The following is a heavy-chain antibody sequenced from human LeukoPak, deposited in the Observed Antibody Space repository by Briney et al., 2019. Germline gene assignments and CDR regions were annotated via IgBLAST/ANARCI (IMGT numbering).Heavy chain of an antibody. CDR3: AREGWLRVFDY. Sequence: SETLSLTCAVYGGSFSGYYWSWIRQPPGKGLEWIGEINHSGSTNYNPSLKSRVTISVDTSKNQFTLKLSSVTAADTAVYYCAREGWLRVFDYWGRGTLVTVSS. CDR2: INHSGST. J-gene: IGHJ4*02. V-gene: IGHV4-34*01. D-gene: IGHD5-12*01. CDR1: GGSFSGYY.